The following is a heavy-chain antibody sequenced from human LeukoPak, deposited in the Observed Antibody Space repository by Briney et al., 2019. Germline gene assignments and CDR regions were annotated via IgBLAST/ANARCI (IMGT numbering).Heavy chain of an antibody. D-gene: IGHD3-3*01. CDR1: GVSISSHY. CDR3: ARQPINYDSWFDP. V-gene: IGHV4-59*11. CDR2: IYYSGST. J-gene: IGHJ5*02. Sequence: SETLSLTCTVSGVSISSHYWSWIRQPTGKGLEWIGNIYYSGSTNYNPSLKSRVTISVDTSKNQLSLSLSSVTAADTAVYYCARQPINYDSWFDPWGQGTLVTVSS.